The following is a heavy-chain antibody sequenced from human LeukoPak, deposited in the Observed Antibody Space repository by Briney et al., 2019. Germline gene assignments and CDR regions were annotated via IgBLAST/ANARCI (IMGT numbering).Heavy chain of an antibody. CDR2: TNYDGSDR. CDR1: GFTFRNYA. V-gene: IGHV3-30*02. CDR3: AKDLPDRYSLEY. J-gene: IGHJ4*02. D-gene: IGHD2-15*01. Sequence: GGSLRLSCAASGFTFRNYAMYWVRQAPGKGLEWVASTNYDGSDRCYADSVKGRFTVSRDNPKNTLYLQMNSLRTEDTAVYYCAKDLPDRYSLEYWGQGTMVTVPS.